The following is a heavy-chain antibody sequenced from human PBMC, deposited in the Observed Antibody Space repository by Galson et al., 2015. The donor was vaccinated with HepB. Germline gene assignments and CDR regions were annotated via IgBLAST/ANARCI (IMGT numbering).Heavy chain of an antibody. J-gene: IGHJ3*02. V-gene: IGHV4-39*01. Sequence: LSLTCTVSGGSIRSNNYYWGWIRQPPGKGLEWIGSIYSSGSTYYNPSLKSRVTVSVDTSKNQFSLRLSSVTAADTAVYYCATKRWCNGDYEGCAFDTWGQGTMVTVSS. CDR1: GGSIRSNNYY. D-gene: IGHD4-17*01. CDR2: IYSSGST. CDR3: ATKRWCNGDYEGCAFDT.